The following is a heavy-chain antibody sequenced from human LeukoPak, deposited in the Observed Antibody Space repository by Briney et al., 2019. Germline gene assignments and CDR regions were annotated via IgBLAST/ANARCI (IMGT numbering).Heavy chain of an antibody. CDR2: IYNSGST. CDR1: GDSISYFY. J-gene: IGHJ5*02. Sequence: PSETLSLTCSVSGDSISYFYWSWIRQAAGKGLEWIGRIYNSGSTDYNASLKSRVTMSVDTSKNQLSLKMTSVTAADTAVYYCARLHDSNGYHEGFDPWGQGILVTVSS. D-gene: IGHD3-22*01. CDR3: ARLHDSNGYHEGFDP. V-gene: IGHV4-4*07.